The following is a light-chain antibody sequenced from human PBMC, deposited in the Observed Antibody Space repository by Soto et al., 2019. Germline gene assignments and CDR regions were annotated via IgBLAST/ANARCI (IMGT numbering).Light chain of an antibody. J-gene: IGKJ4*01. CDR1: QDISSY. CDR3: QQLNNYPST. Sequence: IQLNQSPSSLSASVGDRVTITCRASQDISSYLGWYQQKPGKAPKLLIYAASTLQSGVPSRFSGSGSGTDFTLTINSLQPEDFATYFCQQLNNYPSTFGGGTKVEIK. V-gene: IGKV1-9*01. CDR2: AAS.